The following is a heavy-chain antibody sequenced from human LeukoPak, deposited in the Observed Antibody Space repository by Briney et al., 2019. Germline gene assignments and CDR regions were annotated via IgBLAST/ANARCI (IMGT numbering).Heavy chain of an antibody. J-gene: IGHJ6*03. Sequence: SETLSLTCAVYGGSFSGYYWSWLRQPPGKGLEWIGEINHSGSTNYNPSLKSRVTMSVDTSKNQFSLKLSSVTAADTAVYYCARDSLGATLAFDYYYYMDVWGKGTTVTISS. D-gene: IGHD1-26*01. CDR1: GGSFSGYY. CDR3: ARDSLGATLAFDYYYYMDV. CDR2: INHSGST. V-gene: IGHV4-34*01.